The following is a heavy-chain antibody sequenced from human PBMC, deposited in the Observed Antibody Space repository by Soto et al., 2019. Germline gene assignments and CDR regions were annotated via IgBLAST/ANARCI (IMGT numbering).Heavy chain of an antibody. V-gene: IGHV1-69*13. CDR2: IIPMFGIV. CDR3: ARGEMALDS. CDR1: GGSFSTSA. Sequence: SVKVSCKASGGSFSTSAINWVRQAPGQGLEWMGGIIPMFGIVNYAQRVQGRVTITADESTNIAYMELSSPRSEDTAVYYCARGEMALDSWGQGTLVTVSS. D-gene: IGHD1-26*01. J-gene: IGHJ4*02.